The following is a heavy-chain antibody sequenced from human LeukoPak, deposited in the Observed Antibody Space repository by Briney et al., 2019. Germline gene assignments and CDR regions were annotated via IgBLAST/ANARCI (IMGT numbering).Heavy chain of an antibody. Sequence: PSETLSLTCTVSGDSISSSSSYWGWIRQPPGEGLEWIGSIYYSGSTYYNTSLKSRVTISVDTSKSQFSLKLSSVTAADTAVYYCARAGGFTGGYIFWGQGTLVTVSS. CDR2: IYYSGST. CDR3: ARAGGFTGGYIF. CDR1: GDSISSSSSY. J-gene: IGHJ4*02. D-gene: IGHD2-8*02. V-gene: IGHV4-39*07.